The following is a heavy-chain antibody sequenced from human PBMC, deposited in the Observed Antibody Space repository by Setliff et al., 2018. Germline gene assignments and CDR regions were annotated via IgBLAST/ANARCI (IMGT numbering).Heavy chain of an antibody. CDR3: ARGTKTMVINYWYFDV. Sequence: PSETLSLTCAVYGGSFSGYYWSWIRQPPGKGLEWIGEIYHSGSANYNPSLKSRVTTSVDKSKNQFSLKIYSMTAADTAVYFCARGTKTMVINYWYFDVWGRGTPVTVSS. CDR2: IYHSGSA. J-gene: IGHJ2*01. D-gene: IGHD4-17*01. CDR1: GGSFSGYY. V-gene: IGHV4-34*01.